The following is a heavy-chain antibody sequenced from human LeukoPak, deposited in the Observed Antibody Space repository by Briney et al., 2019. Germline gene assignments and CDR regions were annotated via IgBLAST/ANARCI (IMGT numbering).Heavy chain of an antibody. CDR3: ARARDYCSGGSCYDPFDY. Sequence: SETLSLTCTVSGGSISSSSYYWGWIRQPPGKGLEWIGSIYYSGSTYYNPSLKSRVTISVDTSKNQFSLKLSSVTAADTAVYYCARARDYCSGGSCYDPFDYWGQGTLVTVSS. CDR1: GGSISSSSYY. CDR2: IYYSGST. D-gene: IGHD2-15*01. J-gene: IGHJ4*02. V-gene: IGHV4-39*07.